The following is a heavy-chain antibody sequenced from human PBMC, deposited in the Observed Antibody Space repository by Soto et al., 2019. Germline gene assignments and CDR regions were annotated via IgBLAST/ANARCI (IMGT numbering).Heavy chain of an antibody. V-gene: IGHV5-51*01. D-gene: IGHD1-26*01. J-gene: IGHJ4*02. CDR1: GYSFASHW. CDR2: IYPGDSDT. CDR3: ARYSGSYWHYLDF. Sequence: PXDSLKISRKGSGYSFASHWVALVRQMPEKGLEWIGTIYPGDSDTKYSPAFRGQVTISADTSVSTAYLQWRSLEATDSAIYYCARYSGSYWHYLDFWGQGTLVTVSS.